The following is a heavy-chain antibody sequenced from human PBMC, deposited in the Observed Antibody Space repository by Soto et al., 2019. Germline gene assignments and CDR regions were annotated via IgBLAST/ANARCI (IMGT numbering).Heavy chain of an antibody. D-gene: IGHD1-1*01. CDR3: AKKVPGSNPLDS. CDR1: GLTFSSYG. J-gene: IGHJ4*02. V-gene: IGHV3-48*01. CDR2: ISSSGSTI. Sequence: GGSLRVSCAAAGLTFSSYGRSWVRQAPGKGLEWVSSISSSGSTIYYADSVKGRFTISRDNAKNTLYLQMNSLRVEDTAVYYCAKKVPGSNPLDSWGQGALVTVSS.